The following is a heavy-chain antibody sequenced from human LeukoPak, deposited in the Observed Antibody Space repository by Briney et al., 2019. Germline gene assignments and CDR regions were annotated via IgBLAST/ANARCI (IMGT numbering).Heavy chain of an antibody. Sequence: ASVKVSCKASGFTFSSYWMHWVRQAPGQGLEWLGLINPAGTITVYARKFQGRATVTRDTSASTVYMELNTLTSEDTAVYYCVREDNSPYKNFDHWGQGTLVTVSS. CDR3: VREDNSPYKNFDH. D-gene: IGHD1-1*01. V-gene: IGHV1-46*01. CDR2: INPAGTIT. CDR1: GFTFSSYW. J-gene: IGHJ4*02.